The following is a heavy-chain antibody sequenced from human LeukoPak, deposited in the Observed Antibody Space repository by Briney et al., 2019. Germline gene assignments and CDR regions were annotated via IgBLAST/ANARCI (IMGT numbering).Heavy chain of an antibody. V-gene: IGHV3-30*02. CDR1: GSTFSSYG. D-gene: IGHD6-19*01. J-gene: IGHJ4*02. Sequence: PGGSLRLSCAASGSTFSSYGMHWVRQAPGKGLEGVAFIRYDGSNKYYADSVKGRFTISRDNSKNTLYLQMNSLRAEDTAVYYCAKKLGGGWYYFDYWGQGTLVTVSS. CDR3: AKKLGGGWYYFDY. CDR2: IRYDGSNK.